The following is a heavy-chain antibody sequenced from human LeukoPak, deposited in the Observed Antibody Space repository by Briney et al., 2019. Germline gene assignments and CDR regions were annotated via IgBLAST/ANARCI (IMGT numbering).Heavy chain of an antibody. J-gene: IGHJ4*02. CDR1: GYSISRGYY. D-gene: IGHD3-16*01. CDR3: ARVGDYALKD. Sequence: SETLSLTCNVSGYSISRGYYWCWIRQPPGKGLEWIGSLHHTGSTYYNPSLRSRVSISVDKSTNHISLEVTCVTAADTAVYYCARVGDYALKDWGQGTLVTVSS. CDR2: LHHTGST. V-gene: IGHV4-38-2*02.